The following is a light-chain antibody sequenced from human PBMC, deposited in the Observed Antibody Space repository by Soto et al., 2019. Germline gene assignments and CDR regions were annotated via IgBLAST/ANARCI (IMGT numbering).Light chain of an antibody. CDR2: DAS. CDR1: QSVSSNS. CDR3: QQYGSSSST. Sequence: EIVLTQSPGTLSLSPGERATLSCRASQSVSSNSVAWYQQKPGQAPRLLIYDASSRATGIPDRFSGSGSGTDLTLTISGLEPEDFAMYYCQQYGSSSSTFGQGTRLESK. V-gene: IGKV3-20*01. J-gene: IGKJ5*01.